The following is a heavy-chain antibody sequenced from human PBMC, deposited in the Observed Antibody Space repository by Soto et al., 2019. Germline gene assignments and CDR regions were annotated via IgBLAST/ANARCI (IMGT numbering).Heavy chain of an antibody. CDR1: GGSFISSF. Sequence: QLQLQRWGAGLLKPSKTLSLTCPVYGGSFISSFWNWVRQPPGKGLEWIGEVTPGGRSNYNPSLKSRVTISKDTSKNQFSLEVNSVTAADTAVYYCTTSGRSWPDSFDIWGQGAMVTVSS. CDR3: TTSGRSWPDSFDI. D-gene: IGHD6-13*01. V-gene: IGHV4-34*01. CDR2: VTPGGRS. J-gene: IGHJ3*02.